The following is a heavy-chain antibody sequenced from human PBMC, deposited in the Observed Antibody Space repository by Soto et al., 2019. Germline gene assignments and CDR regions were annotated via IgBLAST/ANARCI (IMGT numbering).Heavy chain of an antibody. D-gene: IGHD5-18*01. CDR1: GGTFSSYA. CDR3: ARNGREYSYGSRWFDP. Sequence: SVKVSCKASGGTFSSYAISWVRQAPGQGLEWMGGIIPIFGTANYAQKFQGRVTITADESTGTAYMELSSLRSEDTAVYYCARNGREYSYGSRWFDPWGQGTLVTVSS. CDR2: IIPIFGTA. V-gene: IGHV1-69*13. J-gene: IGHJ5*02.